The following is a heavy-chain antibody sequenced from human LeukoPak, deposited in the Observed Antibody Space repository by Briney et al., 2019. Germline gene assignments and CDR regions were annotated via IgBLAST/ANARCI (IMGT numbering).Heavy chain of an antibody. V-gene: IGHV3-7*03. J-gene: IGHJ4*02. Sequence: GGSLRLSCAATGFPFSSYSMTWVRQAPGKGLEWVANIKPDGTTKFYVDSVKGRFTISRDNALNSLYLQMNSLRAEDTAIYYCARSIPYGTTWYGRSDYWAREPWSPSPQ. CDR1: GFPFSSYS. D-gene: IGHD6-13*01. CDR2: IKPDGTTK. CDR3: ARSIPYGTTWYGRSDY.